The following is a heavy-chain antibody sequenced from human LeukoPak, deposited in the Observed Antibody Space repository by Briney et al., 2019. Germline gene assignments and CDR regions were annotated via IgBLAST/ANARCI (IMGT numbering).Heavy chain of an antibody. Sequence: PSETLSLSCAVYGGSFSSYYWSWIRQPPGKGLEWIGEINHSGSTNYNPSLKSRVTISVDTSKNQFSLKLSSVTAADTAVYYCARSQLLVPAVRRIARGFDYWGQGTLGTVSS. CDR1: GGSFSSYY. D-gene: IGHD2-2*01. CDR2: INHSGST. J-gene: IGHJ4*02. V-gene: IGHV4-34*01. CDR3: ARSQLLVPAVRRIARGFDY.